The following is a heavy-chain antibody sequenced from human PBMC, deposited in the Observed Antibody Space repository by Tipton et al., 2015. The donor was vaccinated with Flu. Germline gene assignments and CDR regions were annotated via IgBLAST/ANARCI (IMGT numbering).Heavy chain of an antibody. CDR3: ARGAYDFWSGYPTHYFDY. D-gene: IGHD3-3*01. CDR2: IYYSGST. CDR1: GGSISSGGYY. V-gene: IGHV4-31*03. J-gene: IGHJ4*02. Sequence: TLSLTCTVSGGSISSGGYYWSWIRQHPGKGLEWIGYIYYSGSTYYNPSLKSRVTISVDTSKNQFSLKLSSVTAADTAVYHCARGAYDFWSGYPTHYFDYWGQGTLVTVSS.